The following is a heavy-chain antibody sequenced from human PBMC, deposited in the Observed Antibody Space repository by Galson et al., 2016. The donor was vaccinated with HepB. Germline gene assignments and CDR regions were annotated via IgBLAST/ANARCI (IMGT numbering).Heavy chain of an antibody. CDR2: INYTGNT. D-gene: IGHD1-26*01. J-gene: IGHJ3*02. CDR1: GGSLRGYY. CDR3: TRGKWEIRPSDI. V-gene: IGHV4-34*01. Sequence: ETLSLTCAVYGGSLRGYYWSYIRQPPGKGLEWIGEINYTGNTNYNPSLKSRVTISRDTSKNQFSLKLSSVTAAVTAVYYCTRGKWEIRPSDIWGQGTMVTGSS.